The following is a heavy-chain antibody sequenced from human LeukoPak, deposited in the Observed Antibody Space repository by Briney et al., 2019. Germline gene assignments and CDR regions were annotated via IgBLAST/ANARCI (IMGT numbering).Heavy chain of an antibody. J-gene: IGHJ5*02. V-gene: IGHV3-30*02. CDR2: IRYDETTK. D-gene: IGHD3-10*01. Sequence: PGGSLRLSCEASGFTFSPYGMHWVRQAPGKGLEWVSFIRYDETTKYTDSVKGRFIISRDNSKNTLYLQMNSLRAEDTAVYYCARASLMVRGARYNWFDPWGQGTLVTVSS. CDR3: ARASLMVRGARYNWFDP. CDR1: GFTFSPYG.